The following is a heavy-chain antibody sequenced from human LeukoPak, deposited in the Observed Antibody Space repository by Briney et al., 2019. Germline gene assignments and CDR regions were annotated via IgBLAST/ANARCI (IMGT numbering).Heavy chain of an antibody. J-gene: IGHJ4*02. Sequence: SETLSLTCTVSGGSISSSSYYWGWIRQPPGKGLEWIGSIYYSGSTYYNPSLKSRVTISVDTSKNQFSLKLSSVTAADTAVYYCARHARDVYSSPGYFDYWGQGTLVTVSS. CDR2: IYYSGST. D-gene: IGHD6-13*01. CDR3: ARHARDVYSSPGYFDY. V-gene: IGHV4-39*01. CDR1: GGSISSSSYY.